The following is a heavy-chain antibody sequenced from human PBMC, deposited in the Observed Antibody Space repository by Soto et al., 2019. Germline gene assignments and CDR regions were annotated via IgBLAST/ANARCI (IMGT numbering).Heavy chain of an antibody. CDR1: GGSISSSSYF. Sequence: QLQLQESGPGLVKPSETLSLTCSVSGGSISSSSYFWGWIRQPPGKGMEWIGSIYYSGNTYYNPSLTSRITVSVDTSKNQFALKLGSVTAAATAVYYCARHPSDFWFDPWGQGTLVTVSS. CDR3: ARHPSDFWFDP. CDR2: IYYSGNT. D-gene: IGHD2-21*02. J-gene: IGHJ5*02. V-gene: IGHV4-39*01.